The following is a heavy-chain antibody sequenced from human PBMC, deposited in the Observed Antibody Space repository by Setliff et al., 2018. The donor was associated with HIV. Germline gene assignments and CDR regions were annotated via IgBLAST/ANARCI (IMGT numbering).Heavy chain of an antibody. Sequence: SETLSLTCTVSGGSISSGSYYWSWIRQPAGKGLEWIGRIYTSGSTNYNPSLKSRVTISVDTSKNQFSLKLSSVTAADTAVYYCATSPAGEILGSRPFYFDYWGQGTLVTVSS. D-gene: IGHD3-10*01. V-gene: IGHV4-61*02. CDR1: GGSISSGSYY. J-gene: IGHJ4*02. CDR2: IYTSGST. CDR3: ATSPAGEILGSRPFYFDY.